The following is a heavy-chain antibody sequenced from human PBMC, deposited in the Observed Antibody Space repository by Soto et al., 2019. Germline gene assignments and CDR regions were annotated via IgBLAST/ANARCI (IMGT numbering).Heavy chain of an antibody. CDR2: IYWDDDK. CDR3: AHSLSPVVVPAAMSVVDYYYYGMDV. D-gene: IGHD2-2*01. Sequence: SGPTLVNPTQTLTLTCTFSGFSLSTSGVGVGWIRQPPGKALEWLALIYWDDDKRYSPSPKSRLTITKDTSKNQVVLTMTNMDPVDTATYYCAHSLSPVVVPAAMSVVDYYYYGMDVWGQGTTVTVSS. V-gene: IGHV2-5*02. CDR1: GFSLSTSGVG. J-gene: IGHJ6*02.